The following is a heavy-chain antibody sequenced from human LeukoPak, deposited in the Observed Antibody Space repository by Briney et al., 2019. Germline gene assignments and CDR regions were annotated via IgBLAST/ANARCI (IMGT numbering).Heavy chain of an antibody. V-gene: IGHV4-39*02. J-gene: IGHJ5*02. CDR2: VHYSGST. CDR3: ARDPDS. Sequence: SETLSLTCTVSGGSISSSSYYWGWIRQPPGKGLEWIGSVHYSGSTYYNPSLKSRVTISVDTSKNQFSLRLSSVTAADTAVYYCARDPDSWGQGTLVTVSS. CDR1: GGSISSSSYY.